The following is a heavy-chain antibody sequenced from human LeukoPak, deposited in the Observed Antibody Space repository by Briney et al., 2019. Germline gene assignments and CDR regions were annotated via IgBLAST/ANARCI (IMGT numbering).Heavy chain of an antibody. CDR1: GGSISGYY. V-gene: IGHV4-34*01. D-gene: IGHD6-19*01. CDR2: INHSGST. J-gene: IGHJ5*02. CDR3: ARRYSSIAVAKLYNWFDP. Sequence: SETLSLTCTVSGGSISGYYWSWIRQPPGKGLEWIGEINHSGSTNYNPSLKSRVTISVDTSKNQFSLKLSSVTAADTAVYYCARRYSSIAVAKLYNWFDPWGQGTLVTVSS.